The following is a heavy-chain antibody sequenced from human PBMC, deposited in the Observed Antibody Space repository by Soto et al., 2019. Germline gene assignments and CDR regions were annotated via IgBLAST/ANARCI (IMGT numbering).Heavy chain of an antibody. CDR1: GYTLTDLS. CDR2: FDPEDGET. Sequence: ASVKVSCKVSGYTLTDLSMHWVRQAPGKGLGWMGGFDPEDGETIYAQKFQGRVTMTEDTSTDTAYMELSSLRSEDTAVYYCATYYYDSSGQPVFDYWGQGTLVTV. V-gene: IGHV1-24*01. CDR3: ATYYYDSSGQPVFDY. D-gene: IGHD3-22*01. J-gene: IGHJ4*02.